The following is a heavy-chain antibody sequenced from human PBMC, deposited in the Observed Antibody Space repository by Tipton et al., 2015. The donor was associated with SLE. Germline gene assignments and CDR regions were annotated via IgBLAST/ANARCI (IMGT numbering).Heavy chain of an antibody. D-gene: IGHD3-16*01. CDR3: ARGGILITFGGLSWFDP. V-gene: IGHV4-31*03. CDR2: IYYSGST. Sequence: PGLVKPSETLSLTCTVSGGSISSGGYYWSWIRQLPGKGLEWIGYIYYSGSTYYNPSLKSRVIISVDTSKNQFSLKLSSVTAADTAVYYCARGGILITFGGLSWFDPWGQGTLVTVSS. CDR1: GGSISSGGYY. J-gene: IGHJ5*02.